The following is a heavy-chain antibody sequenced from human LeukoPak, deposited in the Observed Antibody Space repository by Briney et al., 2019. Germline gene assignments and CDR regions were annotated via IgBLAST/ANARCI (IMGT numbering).Heavy chain of an antibody. D-gene: IGHD1-26*01. CDR3: ARGLHHGGSYPGY. CDR1: GFTFSSYG. V-gene: IGHV3-30*03. Sequence: GGSLRLSCAASGFTFSSYGMHWVRQAPGKGLEWVAVISYDGSNKYYADSVKGRFTIPRDNSKNTLYLQMNSLRSEDTAVYYCARGLHHGGSYPGYWGQGTLVTVSS. J-gene: IGHJ4*02. CDR2: ISYDGSNK.